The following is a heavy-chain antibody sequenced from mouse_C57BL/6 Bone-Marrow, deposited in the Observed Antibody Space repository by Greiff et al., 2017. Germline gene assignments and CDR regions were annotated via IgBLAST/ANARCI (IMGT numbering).Heavy chain of an antibody. CDR2: ISNGGGST. V-gene: IGHV5-12*01. CDR3: ARQDDYDGHWYFDV. CDR1: GFTFSDYY. D-gene: IGHD2-4*01. J-gene: IGHJ1*03. Sequence: EVKVVESGGGLVQPGGSLKLSCAASGFTFSDYYMYWVRQTPEKRLEWVAYISNGGGSTYYPDTVKGRFTISRDNAKNTLYLQMSRLKSEDTAMYYCARQDDYDGHWYFDVWGTGTTVTVSS.